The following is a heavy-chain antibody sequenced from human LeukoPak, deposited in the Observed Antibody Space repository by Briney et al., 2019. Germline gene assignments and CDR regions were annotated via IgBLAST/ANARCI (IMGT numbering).Heavy chain of an antibody. J-gene: IGHJ6*02. CDR3: AKAGDFCTNGICCRRATDGMDV. D-gene: IGHD2-8*01. CDR2: ISGEGGTT. V-gene: IGHV3-43*02. Sequence: GGSLRLSCAASGFTFADYAMHWVRQGPGKGLEWVSLISGEGGTTYYADSVKGRFTISRDNSKNSLYLQMNSLRTEDTAFYYCAKAGDFCTNGICCRRATDGMDVWGQGTTVTVSS. CDR1: GFTFADYA.